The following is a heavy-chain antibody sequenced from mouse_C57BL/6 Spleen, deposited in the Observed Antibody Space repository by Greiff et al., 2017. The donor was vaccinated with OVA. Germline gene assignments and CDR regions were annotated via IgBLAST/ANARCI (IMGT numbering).Heavy chain of an antibody. D-gene: IGHD2-4*01. V-gene: IGHV5-16*01. CDR3: ARGEGYYDYTWFAY. CDR2: INYDGSST. CDR1: GFTFSDYY. Sequence: EVQLVESEGGLVQPGSSMKLSCTASGFTFSDYYMAWVRQVPEKGLEWVANINYDGSSTYYLDSLKSRFIISRDNAKNILYLQMSSLKSEDTATYYCARGEGYYDYTWFAYWGQGTLVTVSA. J-gene: IGHJ3*01.